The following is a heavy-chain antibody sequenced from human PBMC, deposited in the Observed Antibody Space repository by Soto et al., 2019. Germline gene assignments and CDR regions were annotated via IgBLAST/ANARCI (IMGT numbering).Heavy chain of an antibody. CDR2: ISYDGSNK. V-gene: IGHV3-30-3*01. CDR1: GFTFNNYA. Sequence: QVQLVESGGGVVQPGRSLRLSCAASGFTFNNYAMHWVRQAPGKGLEWVALISYDGSNKYYADSVKGRFTISRDNSKNTLYLQMNSLRAEDTGVYYCARDPLWGTAMVLWYFDLWGRGTLVTVSS. CDR3: ARDPLWGTAMVLWYFDL. J-gene: IGHJ2*01. D-gene: IGHD5-18*01.